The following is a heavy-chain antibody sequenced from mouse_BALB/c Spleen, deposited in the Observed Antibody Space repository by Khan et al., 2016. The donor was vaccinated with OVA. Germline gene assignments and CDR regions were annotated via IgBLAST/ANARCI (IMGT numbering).Heavy chain of an antibody. V-gene: IGHV1-7*01. CDR3: ARDRIDY. CDR1: GYTFSTYW. J-gene: IGHJ2*01. Sequence: VELVESGAELAKPGASVKMSCKASGYTFSTYWIHWVKQRPGQGLEWIGYINPSSGYTYYNQRFNDKATLTADKSSSTVYMQLSSLTSEDSAVYYCARDRIDYWGQGTTLTVSS. CDR2: INPSSGYT.